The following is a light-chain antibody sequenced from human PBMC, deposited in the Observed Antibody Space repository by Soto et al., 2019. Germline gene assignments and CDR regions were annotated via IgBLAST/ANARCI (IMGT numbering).Light chain of an antibody. Sequence: QSALTQPASVSGSPGQSITISCTGTSSDFGIYNYVSWYQLHPGKAPKLIIYEVRNRPSGVSNRFSASKSGNTASLTISGLQAEDEAVYYCYSYTGSATVIFGGGTKVTVL. CDR1: SSDFGIYNY. V-gene: IGLV2-14*01. J-gene: IGLJ2*01. CDR3: YSYTGSATVI. CDR2: EVR.